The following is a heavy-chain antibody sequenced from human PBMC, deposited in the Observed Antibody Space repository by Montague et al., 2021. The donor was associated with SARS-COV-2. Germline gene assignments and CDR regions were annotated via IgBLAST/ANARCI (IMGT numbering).Heavy chain of an antibody. Sequence: TLSLTCSVSGGSIRSGGYSWSWIRQPPGKGLEWIGYFYHSGSIYYNPSLKSRVTISVDRSKNHFSLKLTSVTAADTAVYNCARGWGMTYSDDAFDIWGLMTRVTVSS. D-gene: IGHD3-16*01. CDR3: ARGWGMTYSDDAFDI. CDR1: GGSIRSGGYS. CDR2: FYHSGSI. V-gene: IGHV4-30-2*01. J-gene: IGHJ3*02.